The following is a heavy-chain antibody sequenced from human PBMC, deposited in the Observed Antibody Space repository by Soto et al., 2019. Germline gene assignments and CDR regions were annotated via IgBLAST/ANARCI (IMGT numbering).Heavy chain of an antibody. CDR1: GYPFTTYY. CDR3: ARANYGSGTVFAAFDF. V-gene: IGHV1-46*01. CDR2: INPSGGAT. J-gene: IGHJ3*01. D-gene: IGHD3-10*01. Sequence: GASVKVSCKTSGYPFTTYYIHWVRQAPGQGLEWMGTINPSGGATNFPQRLQGRVAMSRDTSTSTVYMHLSSLRSEDTAVYYCARANYGSGTVFAAFDFWGQGTMVTVSS.